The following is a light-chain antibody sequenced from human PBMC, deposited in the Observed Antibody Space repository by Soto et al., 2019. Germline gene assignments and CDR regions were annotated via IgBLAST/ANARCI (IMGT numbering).Light chain of an antibody. V-gene: IGKV3-15*01. CDR3: QQYNNWPP. J-gene: IGKJ1*01. Sequence: EIVKTQSPATLSVSPGERATLSCRASQSVSSNLAWYQQKPGQAPRLLIYGASTRATGIPARFSGSGSGTEFTLTISSLQSEDFAVYYCQQYNNWPPFGQGTKVEIK. CDR2: GAS. CDR1: QSVSSN.